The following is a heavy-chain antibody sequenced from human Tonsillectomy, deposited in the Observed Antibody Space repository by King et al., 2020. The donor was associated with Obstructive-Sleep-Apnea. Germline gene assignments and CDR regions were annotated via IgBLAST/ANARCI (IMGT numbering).Heavy chain of an antibody. D-gene: IGHD6-13*01. CDR1: VGSISSYY. V-gene: IGHV4-59*08. J-gene: IGHJ4*02. CDR2: IYYSVST. Sequence: LQLQESGPGLVKPSETLSLTCTVSVGSISSYYWSWIRQPPGKGLVWIVYIYYSVSTNYTPSLKSRVTISIDTSKNQFSLKLSSVTAADTAVYYCARQGYSSSWYYYWGQGTLVTVSS. CDR3: ARQGYSSSWYYY.